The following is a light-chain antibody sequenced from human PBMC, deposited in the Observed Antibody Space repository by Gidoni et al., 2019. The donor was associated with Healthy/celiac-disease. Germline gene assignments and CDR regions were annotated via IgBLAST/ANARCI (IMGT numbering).Light chain of an antibody. J-gene: IGKJ1*01. CDR3: QQYYSYPRT. CDR1: QGISSY. CDR2: ATS. Sequence: AIRITQSPSPFSASTGDRVTIACRASQGISSYLAWYQLKPGKTPKILIYATSTLQSGVPSRFSGSGSETNFTLTISWLQSEDFATYYWQQYYSYPRTFGQGTKVEIK. V-gene: IGKV1-8*01.